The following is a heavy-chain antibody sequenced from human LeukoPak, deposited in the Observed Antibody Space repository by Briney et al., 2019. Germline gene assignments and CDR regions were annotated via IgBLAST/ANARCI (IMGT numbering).Heavy chain of an antibody. D-gene: IGHD2-2*03. CDR3: ARLDIVVVPAADDAFDI. V-gene: IGHV5-51*01. CDR2: IYPGESDT. Sequence: GGSLKISCKGFGYRFTSFWIGWVRQIPGKGLGGVGIIYPGESDTRYSPSFQGQVTILDDKSISTAYLQWSSLKASDTAMYYCARLDIVVVPAADDAFDIWGQGTMVTVSS. J-gene: IGHJ3*02. CDR1: GYRFTSFW.